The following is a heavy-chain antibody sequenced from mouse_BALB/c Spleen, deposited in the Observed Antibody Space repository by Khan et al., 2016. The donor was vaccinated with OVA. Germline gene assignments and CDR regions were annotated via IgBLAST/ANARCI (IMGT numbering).Heavy chain of an antibody. Sequence: QVQLQQSGAELVKPGASVKMSCKASGYTFTSYTMHWVKQRPGQGLEWIGYINPSSGYTKYNQKFKDKATLTADKSSSTAYLQLSSLASEDSAVYYCARKSTWASYWGQGTTLTVSA. V-gene: IGHV1-4*01. J-gene: IGHJ2*01. D-gene: IGHD3-1*01. CDR2: INPSSGYT. CDR3: ARKSTWASY. CDR1: GYTFTSYT.